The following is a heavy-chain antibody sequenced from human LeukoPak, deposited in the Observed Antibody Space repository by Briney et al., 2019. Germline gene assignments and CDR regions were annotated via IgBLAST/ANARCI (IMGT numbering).Heavy chain of an antibody. J-gene: IGHJ3*02. CDR3: ARDASGSYYAFDI. Sequence: SETLSLTCTVSGGSISNYYWSWIRQPPGKGLEWIGYIYYSGSTNYNPSLKSRVTISVDTSKNQFSLKLSSVTAADTAVYYCARDASGSYYAFDIWGQGTMVTVSS. V-gene: IGHV4-59*01. CDR2: IYYSGST. D-gene: IGHD1-26*01. CDR1: GGSISNYY.